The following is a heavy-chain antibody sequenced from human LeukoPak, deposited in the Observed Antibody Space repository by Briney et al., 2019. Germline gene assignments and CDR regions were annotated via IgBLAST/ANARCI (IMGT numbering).Heavy chain of an antibody. J-gene: IGHJ5*02. V-gene: IGHV4-34*01. CDR3: ARGYNWNDGNWFDP. CDR1: GGSFSGYY. Sequence: SETLSLTCAVYGGSFSGYYWSWIRQPPGKGLDWIGEINHSGSTNYNPSLKSRVTISVDTSKNQFSLKLSSVTAADTAVYYCARGYNWNDGNWFDPWGQGTLVTVSS. D-gene: IGHD1-1*01. CDR2: INHSGST.